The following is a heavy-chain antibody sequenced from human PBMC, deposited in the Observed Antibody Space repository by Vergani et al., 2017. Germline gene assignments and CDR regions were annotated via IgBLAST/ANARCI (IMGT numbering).Heavy chain of an antibody. CDR3: AKAQPRLRFLGWLTEYYYMDV. J-gene: IGHJ6*03. Sequence: QVQLEESGGGVVQPGRSLRLSCAGSGFTLSSHAMHWVRQAPGKGLEWVAFIWYDGSKEYYADSVKGRFTISRDNSKNTLYLQMNNLRAADTAVYYCAKAQPRLRFLGWLTEYYYMDVWGKGTTVTVSS. CDR2: IWYDGSKE. D-gene: IGHD3-3*01. CDR1: GFTLSSHA. V-gene: IGHV3-33*06.